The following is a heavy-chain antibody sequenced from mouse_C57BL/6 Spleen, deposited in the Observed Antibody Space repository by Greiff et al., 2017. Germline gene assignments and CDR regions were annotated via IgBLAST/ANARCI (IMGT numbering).Heavy chain of an antibody. Sequence: VQRVESGAELARPGASVKLSCKASGYTFTSYGISWVKQRTGQGLEWIGEIYPRSGNTYYNEKFKGKATLTADKSSSTAYMELRSLTSEDSAVYFCARSQLRPLYAMDYWGQGTSVTVSS. J-gene: IGHJ4*01. CDR1: GYTFTSYG. V-gene: IGHV1-81*01. CDR2: IYPRSGNT. CDR3: ARSQLRPLYAMDY. D-gene: IGHD3-2*02.